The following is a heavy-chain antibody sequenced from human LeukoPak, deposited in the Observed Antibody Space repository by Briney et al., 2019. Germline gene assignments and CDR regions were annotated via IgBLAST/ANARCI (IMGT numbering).Heavy chain of an antibody. V-gene: IGHV3-23*01. J-gene: IGHJ6*02. CDR1: GFTFSSYA. Sequence: GGSLRLSCAASGFTFSSYAMSWVRQAPGKGLEWVSAISGSGGSTYYADSVKGRFTISRDNSKNTLYLQMNSLRAEDTAVYYCAKEEADMVWGIKGMDVWGQGTTVAVSS. CDR2: ISGSGGST. D-gene: IGHD3-10*01. CDR3: AKEEADMVWGIKGMDV.